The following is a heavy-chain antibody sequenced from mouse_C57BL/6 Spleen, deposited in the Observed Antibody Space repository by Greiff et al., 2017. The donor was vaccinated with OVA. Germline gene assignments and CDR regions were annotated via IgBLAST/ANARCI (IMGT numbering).Heavy chain of an antibody. Sequence: EVQRVESGGGLVKPGGSLKLSCAASGFTFSSYTMSWVRQTPEKRLEWVATISGGGGNTYYPDSVKGRFTISRDNAKNTLYLQMSSLRSEDTALYYCARHRKGYYFDYWGQGTTLTVSS. CDR1: GFTFSSYT. J-gene: IGHJ2*01. V-gene: IGHV5-9*01. CDR2: ISGGGGNT. CDR3: ARHRKGYYFDY.